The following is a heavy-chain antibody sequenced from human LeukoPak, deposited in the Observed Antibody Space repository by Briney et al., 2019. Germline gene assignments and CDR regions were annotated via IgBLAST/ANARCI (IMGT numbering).Heavy chain of an antibody. D-gene: IGHD1/OR15-1a*01. J-gene: IGHJ4*02. V-gene: IGHV1-46*01. CDR2: INPSGGST. CDR3: ARDRANWNTLPDY. Sequence: ASVKVSCKASGYTFTSYYMHWVRQAPGQGLEWMGTINPSGGSTSYAQKFQGRVTMTRDTSTSTVYVELSSLRSEDTAVYYCARDRANWNTLPDYWGQGTLATVSS. CDR1: GYTFTSYY.